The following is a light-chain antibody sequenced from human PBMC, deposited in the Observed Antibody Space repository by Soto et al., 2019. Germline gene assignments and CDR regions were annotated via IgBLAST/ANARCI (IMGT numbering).Light chain of an antibody. Sequence: ERATLSCRVSQSVGSNLAWYQQKPGQAPRLLIYGASTRATGIPVRFTGSGSGTEFTLTISSLQSEDFALYYCQHYSNWPPWTFGRGTKVDIK. CDR2: GAS. CDR3: QHYSNWPPWT. CDR1: QSVGSN. V-gene: IGKV3-15*01. J-gene: IGKJ1*01.